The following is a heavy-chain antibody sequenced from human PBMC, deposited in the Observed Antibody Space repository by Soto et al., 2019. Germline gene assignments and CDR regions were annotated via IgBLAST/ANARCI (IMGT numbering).Heavy chain of an antibody. J-gene: IGHJ5*02. CDR1: GGSFSGYQ. CDR2: INHSGST. D-gene: IGHD3-16*02. V-gene: IGHV4-34*01. CDR3: ARGYDYLWGSYRPNWFDP. Sequence: QVQLQQWGAGLLKPSETLSLTCAVYGGSFSGYQWSWIRQPPGKGLEWIGEINHSGSTNYNPSLKSRVTMSVDTSKDQFSLRLSSVPAADTAVYFCARGYDYLWGSYRPNWFDPWGQGTLVTVSS.